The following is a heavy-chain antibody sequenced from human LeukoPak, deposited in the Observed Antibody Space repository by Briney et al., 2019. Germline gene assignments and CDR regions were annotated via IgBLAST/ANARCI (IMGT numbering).Heavy chain of an antibody. V-gene: IGHV3-7*01. CDR3: ARDLGDSSGYIFDY. J-gene: IGHJ4*02. CDR1: GFTFSSYW. Sequence: GGSLRLSYAASGFTFSSYWMSWVRQAPGKGLEWVANIKQDGSEKYYVDSVKGRFTISRDNAKNSLYLQMNSLRAEDTAVYYCARDLGDSSGYIFDYWGQGTLVTVSS. CDR2: IKQDGSEK. D-gene: IGHD3-22*01.